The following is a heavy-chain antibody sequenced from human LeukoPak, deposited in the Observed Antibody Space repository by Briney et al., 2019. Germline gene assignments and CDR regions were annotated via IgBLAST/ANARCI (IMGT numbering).Heavy chain of an antibody. J-gene: IGHJ4*02. D-gene: IGHD3-10*01. CDR2: IIPIFGTA. V-gene: IGHV1-69*13. Sequence: ASVTVSCKASGGTFSSYAISWVRQAPGQGLEWMGGIIPIFGTANYAQKFQGRVTITADESTSTAYMELSSLRSEDTAVYYCAREGGFGELFGAAYWGQGTLVTVSS. CDR1: GGTFSSYA. CDR3: AREGGFGELFGAAY.